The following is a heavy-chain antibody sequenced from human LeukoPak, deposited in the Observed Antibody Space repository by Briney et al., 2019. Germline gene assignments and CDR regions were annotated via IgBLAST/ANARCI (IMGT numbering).Heavy chain of an antibody. D-gene: IGHD3-9*01. J-gene: IGHJ5*02. CDR3: ARDWVRAGDHYDILTGNTTNWFDP. Sequence: PSETLSLTCAVYGGSFSGYYWSWIRQPPGKGLEWIGEINHSGSTNYNPSLKSRVTISVDTSKNQFSLKLSSVTAADTAVYYCARDWVRAGDHYDILTGNTTNWFDPWGQGTLVTVSS. CDR1: GGSFSGYY. CDR2: INHSGST. V-gene: IGHV4-34*01.